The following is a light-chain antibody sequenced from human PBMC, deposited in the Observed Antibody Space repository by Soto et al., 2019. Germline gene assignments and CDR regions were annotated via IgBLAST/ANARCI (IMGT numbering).Light chain of an antibody. CDR2: WAS. CDR3: QQYYTTPPT. J-gene: IGKJ2*01. Sequence: DIVMTQSPDSLAVSLGERATINCKSSQSVLFSSNSNNYLAWYQQKPGQPPKLLIYWASTRESGVPDRFSGSGSGTDFTINISSLQADDVAVYYCQQYYTTPPTFGQGTKLEIK. V-gene: IGKV4-1*01. CDR1: QSVLFSSNSNNY.